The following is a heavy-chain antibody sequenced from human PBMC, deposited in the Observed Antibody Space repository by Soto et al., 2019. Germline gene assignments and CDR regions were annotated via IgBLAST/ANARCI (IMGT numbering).Heavy chain of an antibody. CDR2: MYHSGST. J-gene: IGHJ4*02. V-gene: IGHV4-30-2*01. Sequence: SETLSLTCAVSGGSISSGGYSWSWIRQPPGKGLELIGYMYHSGSTYYNPSLKSRVTISKDTLYLQMNSLKTEDTAVYYCTTGLSNGYYNFDYWGQGTPVTVSS. D-gene: IGHD3-22*01. CDR1: GGSISSGGYS. CDR3: TTGLSNGYYNFDY.